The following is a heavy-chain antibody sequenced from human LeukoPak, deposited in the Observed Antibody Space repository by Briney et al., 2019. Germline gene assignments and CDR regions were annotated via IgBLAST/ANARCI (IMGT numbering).Heavy chain of an antibody. CDR1: GFTFSSYS. J-gene: IGHJ5*02. CDR2: ISSYSDFI. CDR3: ARGGAQLPPNWFDP. Sequence: PGGSLRLSCAASGFTFSSYSIHWVRQAPGKGLEWVSSISSYSDFIYYADSVKGRLTISRDNAKNSLYLQMNSLRAEDTAVYYCARGGAQLPPNWFDPWGQGTLVTVSS. D-gene: IGHD2-2*01. V-gene: IGHV3-21*01.